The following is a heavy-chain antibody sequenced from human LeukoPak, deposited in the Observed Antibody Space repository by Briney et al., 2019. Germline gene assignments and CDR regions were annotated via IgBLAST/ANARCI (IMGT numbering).Heavy chain of an antibody. V-gene: IGHV4-59*01. CDR2: IYYSGST. CDR1: GGSISSYY. D-gene: IGHD2-21*02. J-gene: IGHJ5*02. CDR3: ARKTALSGDSDWFDP. Sequence: PSETLSLTCTVSGGSISSYYWSWIRQPPGKGLEWLGHIYYSGSTKYNPSLKSRVTISVDTPKNQFSLKLSAVTAADTAVYFCARKTALSGDSDWFDPWGQGTLVSVSS.